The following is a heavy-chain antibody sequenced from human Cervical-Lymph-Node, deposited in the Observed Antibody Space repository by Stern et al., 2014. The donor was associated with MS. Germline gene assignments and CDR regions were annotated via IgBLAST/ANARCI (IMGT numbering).Heavy chain of an antibody. CDR2: IIPIFGTA. Sequence: VQLVEPGAEVKKPGSSVKVSCKASGGTFSSYVISWVRQAPGQGLEWMGGIIPIFGTANYAQKFQGRVTITADESTSTAYMELSSLRSEDTAVYYCASSSQGGSSSRGAFDIWGQGTMVTVSS. J-gene: IGHJ3*02. D-gene: IGHD2-15*01. V-gene: IGHV1-69*01. CDR1: GGTFSSYV. CDR3: ASSSQGGSSSRGAFDI.